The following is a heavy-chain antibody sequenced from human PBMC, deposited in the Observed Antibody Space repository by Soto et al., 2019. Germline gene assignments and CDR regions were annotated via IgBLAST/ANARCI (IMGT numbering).Heavy chain of an antibody. CDR3: ARHPGYYDILTGYTTYYFDY. CDR1: GGSIGTYY. D-gene: IGHD3-9*01. V-gene: IGHV4-59*08. Sequence: SETLSLTCTVSGGSIGTYYWSWIRQPPGKGLEWIGYIYYRGNTDYNPSLKSRDTISLDTPKNQFSLKLSSVTAADTAVYYCARHPGYYDILTGYTTYYFDYWGQGILVTVSS. J-gene: IGHJ4*02. CDR2: IYYRGNT.